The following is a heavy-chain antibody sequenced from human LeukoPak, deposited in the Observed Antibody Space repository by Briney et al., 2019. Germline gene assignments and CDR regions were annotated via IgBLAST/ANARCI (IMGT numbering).Heavy chain of an antibody. V-gene: IGHV1-2*06. CDR2: INPNSGGT. J-gene: IGHJ4*02. CDR3: ASRCSGGSCQRIFDY. CDR1: GYTFTGYY. Sequence: ASVRVSCKASGYTFTGYYMHWVRQAPGQGLAWMGRINPNSGGTNYAQKFQGRVTMTRDTSISTAYMELSRLRSDDTAVYYCASRCSGGSCQRIFDYWGQGTLVTVSS. D-gene: IGHD2-15*01.